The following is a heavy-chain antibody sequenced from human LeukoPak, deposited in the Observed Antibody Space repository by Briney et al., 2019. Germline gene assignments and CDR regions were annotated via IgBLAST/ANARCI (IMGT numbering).Heavy chain of an antibody. CDR3: AVEVVATPKAYFAY. Sequence: GGSLRLSCAASGFTFSTYAMHWVRQPPGKGLEWVANINQDGSEKFYVDSVKGRFTISRDSAKNSVHLQMNSLRAEDSAVYYCAVEVVATPKAYFAYWGQGILVTVSS. CDR1: GFTFSTYA. D-gene: IGHD2-15*01. CDR2: INQDGSEK. J-gene: IGHJ4*02. V-gene: IGHV3-7*03.